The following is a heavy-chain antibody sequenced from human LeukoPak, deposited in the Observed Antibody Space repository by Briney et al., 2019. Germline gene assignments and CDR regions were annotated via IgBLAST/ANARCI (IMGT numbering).Heavy chain of an antibody. Sequence: GASVKVSCKASGYTFSNYDINWVRQVTGQGLEWMGGIIPIFGTANYAQKFQGRVTITADESTSTAYTELSSLRSEDTAVYYCARGPDIRSGYDFYYYYGMDVWGQGTTVTVSS. D-gene: IGHD5-12*01. J-gene: IGHJ6*02. CDR3: ARGPDIRSGYDFYYYYGMDV. CDR2: IIPIFGTA. CDR1: GYTFSNYD. V-gene: IGHV1-69*13.